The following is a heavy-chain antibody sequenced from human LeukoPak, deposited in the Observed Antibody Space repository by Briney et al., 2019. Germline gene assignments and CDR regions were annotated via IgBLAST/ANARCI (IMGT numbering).Heavy chain of an antibody. CDR2: IRQDGSEK. V-gene: IGHV3-7*03. CDR3: AGGAGWLIDY. J-gene: IGHJ4*02. CDR1: GFSFGRHW. D-gene: IGHD3-16*01. Sequence: GGSLRLSCAASGFSFGRHWMNWVRQAPGKGLEWVANIRQDGSEKNYVDSVKGRFTISRDDAKNSLFLQMDSLRAEDTAVYYCAGGAGWLIDYWGQGTLVTVSS.